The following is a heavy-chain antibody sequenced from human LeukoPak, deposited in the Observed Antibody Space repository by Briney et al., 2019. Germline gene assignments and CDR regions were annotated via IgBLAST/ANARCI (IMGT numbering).Heavy chain of an antibody. V-gene: IGHV4-34*01. CDR1: GGSFSGYY. CDR3: ARGSEGLLYGMDV. J-gene: IGHJ6*02. Sequence: SETLSLTCAVYGGSFSGYYWSWIRQPPGKGLEWIGEINHSGSTNYNPSLKSRVTISVDTSKNQFSLKLSSVTAADTAVYYCARGSEGLLYGMDVWGQGTTVTVSS. D-gene: IGHD1-14*01. CDR2: INHSGST.